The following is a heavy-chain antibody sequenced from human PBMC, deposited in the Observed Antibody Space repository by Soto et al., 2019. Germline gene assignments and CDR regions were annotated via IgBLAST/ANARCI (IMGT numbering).Heavy chain of an antibody. Sequence: PSETLSLTCTVSGDPISSDYWTWIRQPPGKGLEWIGYIYYKGSTNYNPSLKSRVTISADTSKKQFSLKLSSVTAAATAVYYRERRQWLARRDVFDYWGQGTLVTVSS. V-gene: IGHV4-59*01. J-gene: IGHJ4*02. D-gene: IGHD6-19*01. CDR1: GDPISSDY. CDR3: ERRQWLARRDVFDY. CDR2: IYYKGST.